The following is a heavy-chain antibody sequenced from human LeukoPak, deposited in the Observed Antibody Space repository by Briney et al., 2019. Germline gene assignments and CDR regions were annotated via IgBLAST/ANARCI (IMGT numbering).Heavy chain of an antibody. Sequence: ASVKVSCKASGYTFSDCYLFWVRQAPGQGLEWMGWINPNTGDTKYGQKFQGRVTLTRDTSIRTTYMELSSLRSDDTAVYYCARDERFSYGDNHYPDLGYWGQGTLVTVSS. CDR3: ARDERFSYGDNHYPDLGY. CDR2: INPNTGDT. V-gene: IGHV1-2*02. J-gene: IGHJ4*02. D-gene: IGHD4/OR15-4a*01. CDR1: GYTFSDCY.